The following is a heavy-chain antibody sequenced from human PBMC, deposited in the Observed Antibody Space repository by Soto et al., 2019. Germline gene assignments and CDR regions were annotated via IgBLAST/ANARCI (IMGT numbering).Heavy chain of an antibody. CDR2: ISAYNGNT. D-gene: IGHD2-2*01. CDR1: GYTFTSYG. Sequence: ASVKVSCTASGYTFTSYGISWVRQAPGQGLEWMGWISAYNGNTNYAQKLQGRVTMTTDTSTSTAYMELRSLRSDDTAVYYCARRGDFVVVQAASHFDYWGQGTLVTVSS. CDR3: ARRGDFVVVQAASHFDY. V-gene: IGHV1-18*01. J-gene: IGHJ4*02.